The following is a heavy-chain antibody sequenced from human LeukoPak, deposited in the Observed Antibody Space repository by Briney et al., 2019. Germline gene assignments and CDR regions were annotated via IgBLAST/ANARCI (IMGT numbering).Heavy chain of an antibody. J-gene: IGHJ6*03. Sequence: PGGSLRLSCAASGFTFSSYWMHWVRQDPGKGLVWVSRIKSDGSITSYADSVKGRFTISRDNAKNTLYLQMNSLRAEDTAVYYCARDFYYYYMDVWGKGTTVTVSS. CDR2: IKSDGSIT. V-gene: IGHV3-74*01. CDR3: ARDFYYYYMDV. CDR1: GFTFSSYW.